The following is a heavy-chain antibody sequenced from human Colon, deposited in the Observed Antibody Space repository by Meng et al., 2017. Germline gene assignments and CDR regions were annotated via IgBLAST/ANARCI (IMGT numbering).Heavy chain of an antibody. Sequence: QGQLVQSGAEGKKPGSSVKGSCKASGGTFSSYAISWVRQAPGQGLEWMGGIIPIFGTANYAQKFQGRVTMTSDTAYMELSSLRSDDTAVYYCATGRFGIVVVPAAYIWIDSWGQGTLVTVSS. CDR3: ATGRFGIVVVPAAYIWIDS. CDR2: IIPIFGTA. CDR1: GGTFSSYA. D-gene: IGHD2-2*01. J-gene: IGHJ5*01. V-gene: IGHV1-69*01.